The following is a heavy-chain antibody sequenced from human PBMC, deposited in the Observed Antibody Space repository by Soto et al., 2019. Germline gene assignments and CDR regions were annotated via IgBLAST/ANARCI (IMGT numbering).Heavy chain of an antibody. CDR3: ARGYSGRHRYFDY. CDR2: INPYGDTT. D-gene: IGHD1-26*01. J-gene: IGHJ4*02. V-gene: IGHV1-46*01. CDR1: GYTFTSYP. Sequence: QVLLVQSGAEVKRPGASVKVSCEASGYTFTSYPIHWVRQAPGQGLEWMGLINPYGDTTSNAPRFQGRVTMTGDTSTRTVYMELGSLTYEDTAVYYCARGYSGRHRYFDYWGQGTLVTVSS.